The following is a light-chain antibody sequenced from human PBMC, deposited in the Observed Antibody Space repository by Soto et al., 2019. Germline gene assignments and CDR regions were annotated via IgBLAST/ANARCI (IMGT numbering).Light chain of an antibody. V-gene: IGLV1-40*01. Sequence: QSVLTQPPSVSGAPGQRVTISCTGSSSNIGAGYDVHWYQQFPGTAPKLLMYGNSDRPSGVPDRFSGSKSGTSASLAITGLQAEDEADYYCQSYDTGNVVFGGGTQLTVL. CDR2: GNS. CDR3: QSYDTGNVV. CDR1: SSNIGAGYD. J-gene: IGLJ2*01.